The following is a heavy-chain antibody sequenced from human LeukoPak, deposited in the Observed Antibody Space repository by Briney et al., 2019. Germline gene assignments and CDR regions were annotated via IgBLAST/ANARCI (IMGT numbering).Heavy chain of an antibody. CDR1: GFTFSSYS. J-gene: IGHJ4*02. D-gene: IGHD4-17*01. Sequence: PGGSLRLSCAASGFTFSSYSMNWVRQAPGKGLEWVSSISSSSSYIYYADSVKGRFTISRDNAKNSLYLQMNSLRAEDTAVYHCARGRRSLRCFDYWGQGTLVTVSS. V-gene: IGHV3-21*01. CDR2: ISSSSSYI. CDR3: ARGRRSLRCFDY.